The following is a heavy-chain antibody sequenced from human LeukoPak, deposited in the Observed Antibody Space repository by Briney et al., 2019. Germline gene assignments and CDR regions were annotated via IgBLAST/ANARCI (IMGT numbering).Heavy chain of an antibody. D-gene: IGHD6-13*01. CDR3: ARDSPVGTYYFDY. CDR2: ISGRDNTI. V-gene: IGHV3-11*01. CDR1: GFTFSDYY. J-gene: IGHJ4*02. Sequence: GGSLRLSCAASGFTFSDYYMSWIRQAPGKGLEWVSYISGRDNTIYYADSVKSRFTISRDNANNSLYLQMNSLRAEDTAVYYCARDSPVGTYYFDYWGQGTLVTVSS.